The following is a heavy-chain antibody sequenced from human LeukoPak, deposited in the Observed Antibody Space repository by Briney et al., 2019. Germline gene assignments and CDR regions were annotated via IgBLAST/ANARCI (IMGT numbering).Heavy chain of an antibody. Sequence: ASVKVSCKASGYTFTSYDINWVRQATGQGLEWMGWMNPNSGNTGYAQKFQGRVTMTRNTSISTAYIELSSLRSEDTAVYYCARGHYDFWSGYYYYYYYGMDVWGQGTTVTVSS. D-gene: IGHD3-3*01. CDR2: MNPNSGNT. V-gene: IGHV1-8*01. CDR1: GYTFTSYD. CDR3: ARGHYDFWSGYYYYYYYGMDV. J-gene: IGHJ6*02.